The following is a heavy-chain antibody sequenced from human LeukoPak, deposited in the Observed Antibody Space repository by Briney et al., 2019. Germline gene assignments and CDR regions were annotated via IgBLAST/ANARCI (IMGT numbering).Heavy chain of an antibody. D-gene: IGHD3-22*01. Sequence: SETLSLTCTVSGDSITGSTYYWGWIRQPPGKGLEWIGSMYYSGSTYYNPSLKSRVTMSADTSKNQVSLHLRSVTAADTAVYYCARQYYDSTGYYYFGYWGQGTLVTVSS. CDR1: GDSITGSTYY. V-gene: IGHV4-39*01. CDR3: ARQYYDSTGYYYFGY. J-gene: IGHJ4*02. CDR2: MYYSGST.